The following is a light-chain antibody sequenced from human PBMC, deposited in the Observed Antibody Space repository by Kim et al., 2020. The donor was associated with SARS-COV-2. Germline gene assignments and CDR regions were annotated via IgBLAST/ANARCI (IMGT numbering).Light chain of an antibody. CDR3: NSRDSSANHVV. Sequence: ALGQTGRITCQGDSLRSYFANWYQQKPGQAPILVIYGKNNRPSGIPDRFSGSSSGNTASLTITGAQAEDEADYYCNSRDSSANHVVFGGGTQLTVL. CDR2: GKN. V-gene: IGLV3-19*01. CDR1: SLRSYF. J-gene: IGLJ2*01.